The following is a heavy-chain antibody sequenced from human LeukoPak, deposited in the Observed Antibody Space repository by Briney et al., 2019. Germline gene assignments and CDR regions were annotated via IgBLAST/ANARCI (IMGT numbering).Heavy chain of an antibody. CDR2: INHSGST. J-gene: IGHJ4*02. CDR1: GGSFSGYY. D-gene: IGHD1-26*01. Sequence: SETLSLTCAVYGGSFSGYYWSWIRQPPGKGLEWIGEINHSGSTNYNPSLKSRVTISVDTSKNQFSLKLSSVTAADTAVYYCASKKSRELLPSYYFDYWGQGTLVTVSS. V-gene: IGHV4-34*01. CDR3: ASKKSRELLPSYYFDY.